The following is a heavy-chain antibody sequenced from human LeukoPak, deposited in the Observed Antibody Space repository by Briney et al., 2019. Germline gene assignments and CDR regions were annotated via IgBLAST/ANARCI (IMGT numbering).Heavy chain of an antibody. CDR2: IKQDGSEK. V-gene: IGHV3-7*01. CDR1: GLTFSSYW. D-gene: IGHD2-15*01. J-gene: IGHJ6*02. Sequence: GGSLRLSCAASGLTFSSYWMSWVRQAPGKGLEWVANIKQDGSEKYYVDSVKGRFTISRDNAKNSLYLQMNSLRAEDTAVYYCARVNAYCSGGSCYSYYYYGMDVWGQGTTVTVSS. CDR3: ARVNAYCSGGSCYSYYYYGMDV.